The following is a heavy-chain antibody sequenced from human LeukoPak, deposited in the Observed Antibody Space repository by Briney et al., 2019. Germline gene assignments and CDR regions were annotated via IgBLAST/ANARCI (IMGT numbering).Heavy chain of an antibody. J-gene: IGHJ6*03. V-gene: IGHV3-11*01. Sequence: PGGSLRLSCAASGFTFSSYAMSWIRQAPGKGLEWVSYISSSGSTIYCADSVKGRFTISRDNAKNSLYLQMNSLRAEDTAVYYCARDSTRYSSSSWDYYYMDVWGKGTTVTVSS. CDR1: GFTFSSYA. D-gene: IGHD6-6*01. CDR3: ARDSTRYSSSSWDYYYMDV. CDR2: ISSSGSTI.